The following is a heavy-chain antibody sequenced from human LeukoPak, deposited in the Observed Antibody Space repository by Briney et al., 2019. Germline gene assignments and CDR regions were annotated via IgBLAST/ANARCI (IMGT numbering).Heavy chain of an antibody. CDR1: GFTFSSYA. Sequence: PGGSLRLSCAASGFTFSSYAMHWVRQAPGKGLEWIGSIYYSGSTYYNPSLKSRVTISVDTSKNQFSLKLSSVTAADTAVYYCASGGVGMTTVTTSGAFDIWGQGTMVTVSS. J-gene: IGHJ3*02. CDR3: ASGGVGMTTVTTSGAFDI. V-gene: IGHV4-39*07. D-gene: IGHD4-17*01. CDR2: IYYSGST.